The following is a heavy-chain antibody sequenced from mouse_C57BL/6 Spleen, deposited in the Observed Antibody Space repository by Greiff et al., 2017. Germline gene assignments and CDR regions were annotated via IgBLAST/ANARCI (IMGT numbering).Heavy chain of an antibody. CDR3: ARCELSGLDY. CDR1: GYSFTDYD. V-gene: IGHV1-39*01. Sequence: EVQLQQSGPELVQPGASVKISCTASGYSFTDYDMNWVQQSTGKSLEWVAVISTNYGTTSYTQKFTGKATFTVDQSSSTAYMQLNSLTSEDSAVYYCARCELSGLDYWGQGTTLTVSA. D-gene: IGHD1-3*01. CDR2: ISTNYGTT. J-gene: IGHJ2*01.